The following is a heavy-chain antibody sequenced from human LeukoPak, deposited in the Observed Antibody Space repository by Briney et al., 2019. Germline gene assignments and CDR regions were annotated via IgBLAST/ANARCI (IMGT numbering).Heavy chain of an antibody. D-gene: IGHD3-10*01. CDR2: ISGSGGST. J-gene: IGHJ6*02. Sequence: GGSLRLSCAASGFTFSSYAMSWVRQAPGKGLEWVSAISGSGGSTYYADSVKGRFTISRDNSKNTLYLQMNSLRAEDTAVYYCARDQVTMVRGGGYGMDVWGQGTTVTVSS. V-gene: IGHV3-23*01. CDR3: ARDQVTMVRGGGYGMDV. CDR1: GFTFSSYA.